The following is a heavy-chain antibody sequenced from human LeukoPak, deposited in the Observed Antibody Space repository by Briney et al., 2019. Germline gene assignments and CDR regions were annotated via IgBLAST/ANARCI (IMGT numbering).Heavy chain of an antibody. CDR1: GYTFTSYD. CDR3: AKDKGLSSGWYD. D-gene: IGHD6-19*01. Sequence: ASVKVSCKASGYTFTSYDINWVRQATGQGLEWMGWMNPNSGNTGYAQKFQGRVTMSRNTSISTAYMELSSLRSEDTAVYYCAKDKGLSSGWYDWGQGTLVTVSS. J-gene: IGHJ4*02. V-gene: IGHV1-8*01. CDR2: MNPNSGNT.